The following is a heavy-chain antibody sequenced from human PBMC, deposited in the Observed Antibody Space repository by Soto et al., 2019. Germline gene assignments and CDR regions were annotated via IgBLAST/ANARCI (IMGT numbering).Heavy chain of an antibody. CDR3: ARDNDRLQLGGNYYYILDV. CDR1: GGTFSSSA. J-gene: IGHJ6*02. D-gene: IGHD4-4*01. Sequence: QVQLVQSGAEMKEPGSSVKVSCKTSGGTFSSSAISWLRQAPGRGLEWMGGIIPLFRTPDYAQKFQGRVTIAADESTSTAYMEPSSLRSEDTAVYYCARDNDRLQLGGNYYYILDVWGQGTTITVSS. CDR2: IIPLFRTP. V-gene: IGHV1-69*12.